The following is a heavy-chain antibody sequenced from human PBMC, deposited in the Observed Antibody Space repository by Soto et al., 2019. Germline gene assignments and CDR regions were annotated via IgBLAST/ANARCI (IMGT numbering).Heavy chain of an antibody. CDR2: IVVGSGNT. CDR3: AADGGGSQFGYGMDV. J-gene: IGHJ6*02. V-gene: IGHV1-58*01. Sequence: SVKVSCKASGFTFTSSAVQWVRQARGQRLEWIGWIVVGSGNTNYAQKFQERVTITRDMSTSTAYMELSSLRSEDTAVYYCAADGGGSQFGYGMDVWGQGTTVTVSS. D-gene: IGHD3-10*01. CDR1: GFTFTSSA.